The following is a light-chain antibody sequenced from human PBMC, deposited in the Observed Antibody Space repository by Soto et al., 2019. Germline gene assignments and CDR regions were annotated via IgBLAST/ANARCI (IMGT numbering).Light chain of an antibody. V-gene: IGKV1-6*02. CDR3: QKHNNWPPIT. CDR2: AAS. CDR1: QDIGND. Sequence: IQMTQYPSSLSASVRDRSTITCLASQDIGNDLGWYQQKPGKAPNLLIYAASSLRSGVPSRFSGSGSGTHFTLTINSLQAEDVATYYCQKHNNWPPITFGQGTRLEIK. J-gene: IGKJ5*01.